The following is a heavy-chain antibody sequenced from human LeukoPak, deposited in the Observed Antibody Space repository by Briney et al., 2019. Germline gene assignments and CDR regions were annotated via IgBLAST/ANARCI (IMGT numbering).Heavy chain of an antibody. CDR1: GFTFSSYW. D-gene: IGHD4-17*01. J-gene: IGHJ6*03. V-gene: IGHV3-74*01. CDR2: INSDESST. Sequence: GGSLRLSCAASGFTFSSYWMHWVRQAPGKGLVWVSRINSDESSTSYADSVKGRFTISRDNAKKMLYLQMNSVRAEDTAVYYCASLITVTTGYYYYYYYMDVWGKGTTVTVSS. CDR3: ASLITVTTGYYYYYYYMDV.